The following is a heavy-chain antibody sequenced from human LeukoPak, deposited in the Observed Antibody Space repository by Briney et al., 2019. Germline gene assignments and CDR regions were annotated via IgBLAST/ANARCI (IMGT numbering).Heavy chain of an antibody. CDR3: ARGSLYASGGYYYDTYYSDY. CDR1: GYTFTGYY. D-gene: IGHD3-10*01. CDR2: INPNSGGT. V-gene: IGHV1-2*02. J-gene: IGHJ4*02. Sequence: GASVKVSCKASGYTFTGYYMHWVRQAPGQGLEWMGWINPNSGGTNYAQKFQGRVTMTRDMSTSTVYMVLSSLRSEDTAVYYCARGSLYASGGYYYDTYYSDYWGQGTLVTVSS.